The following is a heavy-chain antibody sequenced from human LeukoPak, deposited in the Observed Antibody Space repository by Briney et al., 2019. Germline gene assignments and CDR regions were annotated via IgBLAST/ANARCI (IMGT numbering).Heavy chain of an antibody. D-gene: IGHD1-1*01. Sequence: GGSLRLSCVASGFTFNNYAMGWVRQAPGKGLEWVSSLSSSGGGIYYSDSVRGRFTTSRDNSKDTLYLQMHSLRAEDTALYYCARDRIWNDAGHDPFDIWGQGTMVTVSS. CDR2: LSSSGGGI. V-gene: IGHV3-23*01. CDR1: GFTFNNYA. CDR3: ARDRIWNDAGHDPFDI. J-gene: IGHJ3*02.